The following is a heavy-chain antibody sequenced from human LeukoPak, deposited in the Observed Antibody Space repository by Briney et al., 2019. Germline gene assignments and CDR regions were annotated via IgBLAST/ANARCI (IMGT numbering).Heavy chain of an antibody. D-gene: IGHD3-22*01. CDR1: GFTFGDYA. Sequence: GRSLRLSCAASGFTFGDYAMHWVRQPPGKGLEWVSSIRWNSGRVDYADSVKGRFTISRDNAKNSLYLQMNSLRAEDTAVYYCARNRLGYYYDSSGYNHLYYFDYWGQGTLVTVSS. J-gene: IGHJ4*02. CDR3: ARNRLGYYYDSSGYNHLYYFDY. V-gene: IGHV3-9*01. CDR2: IRWNSGRV.